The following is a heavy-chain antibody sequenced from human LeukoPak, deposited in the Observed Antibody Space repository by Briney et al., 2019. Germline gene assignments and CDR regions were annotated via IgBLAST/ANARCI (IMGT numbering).Heavy chain of an antibody. CDR1: GGSISSGGYY. CDR3: VAAGAAAGWEDYFDY. D-gene: IGHD6-13*01. Sequence: SETLSLTCTVSGGSISSGGYYWSWIRQHPGKGLEWIGYIYYSGSTYYNPSLKSRVTISVDTSKNQFSLKLSSVTAADTAVYYCVAAGAAAGWEDYFDYWGQGTLVTVSS. CDR2: IYYSGST. V-gene: IGHV4-31*03. J-gene: IGHJ4*02.